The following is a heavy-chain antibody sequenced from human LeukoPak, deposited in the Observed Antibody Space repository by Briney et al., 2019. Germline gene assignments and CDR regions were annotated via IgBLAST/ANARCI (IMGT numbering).Heavy chain of an antibody. J-gene: IGHJ5*02. CDR1: GYTFTSYD. V-gene: IGHV1-8*01. D-gene: IGHD5-18*01. Sequence: GASVKVSCKASGYTFTSYDINWVRQATGQGLEWMGWMNPNSGNTGYAQKFQGRVTMTRNTSISTAYMELSSLRSEDTAVYYCARGSGYSYGWPLQESPWGQGTLVTVSS. CDR2: MNPNSGNT. CDR3: ARGSGYSYGWPLQESP.